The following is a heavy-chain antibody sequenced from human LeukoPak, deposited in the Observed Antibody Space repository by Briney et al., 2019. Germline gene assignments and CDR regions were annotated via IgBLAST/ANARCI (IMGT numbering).Heavy chain of an antibody. J-gene: IGHJ4*02. CDR1: GSTFSSYA. CDR3: AKNPRDCSGGSCYSGY. CDR2: ISGSGGST. D-gene: IGHD2-15*01. V-gene: IGHV3-23*01. Sequence: PGGSLRLSCAASGSTFSSYAMSWVRQAPGKGLEWVSAISGSGGSTYYADSAKGRFTISRDNSKNTLYLQMNSLRAEDTAVYYCAKNPRDCSGGSCYSGYWGQGTLVTVSS.